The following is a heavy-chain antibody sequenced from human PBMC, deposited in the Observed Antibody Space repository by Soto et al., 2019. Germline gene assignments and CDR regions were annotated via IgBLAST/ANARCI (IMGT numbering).Heavy chain of an antibody. CDR2: IYSGGST. CDR3: ASLWFGEFQSRYDAFDI. V-gene: IGHV3-66*01. Sequence: QPGGSLRLSCAASGFTVSSNYMSWVRQAPGKGLEWVSVIYSGGSTYYADSVKGRFTISRDNSKNTLYLQMNSLRAEDTAVYYCASLWFGEFQSRYDAFDIWGQGTMVTVSS. CDR1: GFTVSSNY. D-gene: IGHD3-10*01. J-gene: IGHJ3*02.